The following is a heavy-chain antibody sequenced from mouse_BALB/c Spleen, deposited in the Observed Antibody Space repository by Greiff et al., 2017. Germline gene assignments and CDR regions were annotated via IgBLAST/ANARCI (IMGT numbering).Heavy chain of an antibody. CDR2: ISNLAYSI. J-gene: IGHJ4*01. CDR1: GFTFSDYG. CDR3: ARGQGGDDGDYYAMDY. Sequence: EVHLVASGGGLVQPGGSRKLSCAASGFTFSDYGMAWVRKAPGKGPEWVAFISNLAYSIYYADTVTGRFTISRENAKNTLYLEMSSLRSEDTAMYDCARGQGGDDGDYYAMDYWGQGTSVTVSS. V-gene: IGHV5-15*02. D-gene: IGHD2-2*01.